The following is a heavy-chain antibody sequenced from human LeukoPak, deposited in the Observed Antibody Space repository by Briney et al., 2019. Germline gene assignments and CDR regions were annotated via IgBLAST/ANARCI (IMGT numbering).Heavy chain of an antibody. Sequence: KPSETLSLTCTVSGASISSYYWSWVRQPPGKGLEWIGYIYYSGSTTYNPSLKSRVNISIDRSKNQFSLNLSSVTAADTAVYYCASCSGGIGYFDYWGQGSLVTVSS. J-gene: IGHJ4*02. CDR2: IYYSGST. CDR1: GASISSYY. V-gene: IGHV4-59*01. CDR3: ASCSGGIGYFDY. D-gene: IGHD3-16*02.